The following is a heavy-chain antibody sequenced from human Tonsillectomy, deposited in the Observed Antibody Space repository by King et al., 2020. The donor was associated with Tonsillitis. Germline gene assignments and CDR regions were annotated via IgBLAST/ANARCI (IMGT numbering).Heavy chain of an antibody. CDR2: INPNSGGT. D-gene: IGHD1-26*01. CDR1: GYTFTGYY. V-gene: IGHV1-2*02. Sequence: QLVQSGAEVKKPGASVKVSCKASGYTFTGYYMHWVRQAPGQGLEWMGWINPNSGGTKYAQKFQGRVTMTTDTSISTAYMELSRLTSGDTAVYYCAREEGGGYSLVDYWGQGTLVTVSS. J-gene: IGHJ4*02. CDR3: AREEGGGYSLVDY.